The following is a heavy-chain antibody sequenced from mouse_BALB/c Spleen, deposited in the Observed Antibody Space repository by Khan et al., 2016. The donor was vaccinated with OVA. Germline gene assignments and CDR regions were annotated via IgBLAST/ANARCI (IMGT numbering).Heavy chain of an antibody. J-gene: IGHJ3*01. Sequence: VQLKESGAELVRPGALVKLSYKASGFNIKDYYIHWVKQRPEQGLEWIGWIDPENGNTIYDPKFQGKATITADTSSNTAYLQLSSLTSEDTAVYYCTRDGYSPWFVYWGQGTLVTVSA. V-gene: IGHV14-1*02. CDR2: IDPENGNT. CDR3: TRDGYSPWFVY. D-gene: IGHD2-3*01. CDR1: GFNIKDYY.